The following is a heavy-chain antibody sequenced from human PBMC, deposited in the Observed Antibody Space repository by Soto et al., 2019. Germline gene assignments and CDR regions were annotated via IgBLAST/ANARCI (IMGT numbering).Heavy chain of an antibody. V-gene: IGHV3-23*01. CDR1: GFMFGNYG. J-gene: IGHJ4*02. CDR3: AKGGRAILTDFDD. CDR2: ISVGGGTS. D-gene: IGHD3-9*01. Sequence: EVQLLESGGGLVQPGGSLRLSCAASGFMFGNYGMSWVRQAPGKGLEWVSGISVGGGTSYYADSVKGRFTISRDNSKHTLSLEMNSLRAEDTAVYYCAKGGRAILTDFDDWGQGTLVTVSS.